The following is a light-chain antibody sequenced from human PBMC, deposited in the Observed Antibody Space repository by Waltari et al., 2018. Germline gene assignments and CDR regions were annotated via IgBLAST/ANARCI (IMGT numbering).Light chain of an antibody. CDR2: GAA. CDR3: QQYGSSPLT. Sequence: EIVLTQSPGTLSLSPGERATLSCRASQSVSSSYLAWYQQKPGQAPRLRIYGAASRATGIPDRFSGSGSGTDFTLTISRLEPEDFAVYYCQQYGSSPLTFGGVTKVEIK. CDR1: QSVSSSY. J-gene: IGKJ4*01. V-gene: IGKV3-20*01.